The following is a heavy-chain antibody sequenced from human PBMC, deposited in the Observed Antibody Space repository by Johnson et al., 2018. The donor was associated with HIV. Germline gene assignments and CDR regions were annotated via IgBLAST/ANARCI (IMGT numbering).Heavy chain of an antibody. Sequence: QMLLVESGGGVVQPGRSLRLSCAASGFTFSSYGMHWVRQAPGKGLEWVAVIWYDGSNKYYADSVKGRFTISRDNSKNTLYLQMNSLRTEDTAVYYCARVRGGTGHGAFDIWGQGTMVTVSS. V-gene: IGHV3-33*01. J-gene: IGHJ3*02. CDR2: IWYDGSNK. CDR1: GFTFSSYG. CDR3: ARVRGGTGHGAFDI.